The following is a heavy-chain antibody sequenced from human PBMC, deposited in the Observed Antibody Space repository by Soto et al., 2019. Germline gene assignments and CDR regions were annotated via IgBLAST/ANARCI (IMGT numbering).Heavy chain of an antibody. V-gene: IGHV4-34*02. CDR1: GGSVNGYY. CDR2: INHTGGT. D-gene: IGHD3-3*01. Sequence: QVHLQQWGAGLLKPSETLSLTCAVYGGSVNGYYWNWIRQPPGKGLEWIGEINHTGGTHYNPSLKSRVTMSVDTSKNQFSLRLCSVTAADTAIYYCATRITVFGLLIPPFDPWGQGTQVTVSS. CDR3: ATRITVFGLLIPPFDP. J-gene: IGHJ5*02.